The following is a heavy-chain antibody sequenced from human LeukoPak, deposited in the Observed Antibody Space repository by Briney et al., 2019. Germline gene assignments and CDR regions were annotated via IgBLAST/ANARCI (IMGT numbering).Heavy chain of an antibody. J-gene: IGHJ6*04. CDR3: ARDYGDFYDYYYYYGMDV. CDR1: GYTFTSYY. D-gene: IGHD4-17*01. Sequence: ASVKVSCKASGYTFTSYYMHWVRQAPGQGLVWMGIINPSGGSTSYAQKFQGRVTMTRDTSTSTVYMELSSLRSEDTAVYYCARDYGDFYDYYYYYGMDVWGKGTTVTVSS. V-gene: IGHV1-46*01. CDR2: INPSGGST.